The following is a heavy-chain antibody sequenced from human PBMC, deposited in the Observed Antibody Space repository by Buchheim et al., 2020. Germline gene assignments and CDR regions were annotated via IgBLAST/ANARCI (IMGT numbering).Heavy chain of an antibody. D-gene: IGHD6-19*01. V-gene: IGHV3-33*01. CDR1: GFTFSSYG. Sequence: QVQLVESGGGVVQPGRSLRLSCAASGFTFSSYGMHGVRQAPGKGLEWVAVIWYDGSNKYYADSVKGRFTISRDNSKNTLYLQMNSLRAEDTAVYYCARDRTPGREYSSGPFDYWGQGTL. CDR2: IWYDGSNK. CDR3: ARDRTPGREYSSGPFDY. J-gene: IGHJ4*02.